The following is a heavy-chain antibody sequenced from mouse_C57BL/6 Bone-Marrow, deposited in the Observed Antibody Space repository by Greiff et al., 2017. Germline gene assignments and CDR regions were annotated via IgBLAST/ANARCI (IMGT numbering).Heavy chain of an antibody. CDR3: ARHGGLRPLDY. J-gene: IGHJ2*01. CDR2: ISSGGSYT. D-gene: IGHD2-4*01. Sequence: VQLQQSGGNLLNPGGSLKLSCAAPGFTFSSYGWSWVRRTPTKRRGWVATISSGGSYTYYPDSVKGRFTISRDNAKNTLYLQMSSLKSEDTAMYYCARHGGLRPLDYWGQGTTLTVSS. V-gene: IGHV5-6*01. CDR1: GFTFSSYG.